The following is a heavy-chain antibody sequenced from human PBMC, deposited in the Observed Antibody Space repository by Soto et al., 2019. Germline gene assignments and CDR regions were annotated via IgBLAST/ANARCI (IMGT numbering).Heavy chain of an antibody. D-gene: IGHD2-2*01. Sequence: SETLSLTCTVSGGSIISYYWSWILQPPWKRLEWIGYIYYSGSTNYNPSLKSRVTISLDTSKNQFSLKLNSVTAADTAVYYCASQAPPYCICTWCYDWFDPWGQGTLVTVSS. V-gene: IGHV4-59*12. CDR3: ASQAPPYCICTWCYDWFDP. J-gene: IGHJ5*02. CDR2: IYYSGST. CDR1: GGSIISYY.